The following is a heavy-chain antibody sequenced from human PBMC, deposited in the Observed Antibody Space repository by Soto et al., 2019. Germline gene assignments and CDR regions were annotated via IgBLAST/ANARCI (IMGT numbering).Heavy chain of an antibody. Sequence: ASETLSLTCTVSGASINSTSYYWGWIRQPPGKGLEWIGSIYYSRSTYYNPSLKSRVTISLDTSKNQFSLRLSFVTAADTAVYFCARGQDRSKGGDNWAQGTLVTVSS. CDR3: ARGQDRSKGGDN. J-gene: IGHJ4*02. CDR2: IYYSRST. CDR1: GASINSTSYY. V-gene: IGHV4-39*01. D-gene: IGHD3-22*01.